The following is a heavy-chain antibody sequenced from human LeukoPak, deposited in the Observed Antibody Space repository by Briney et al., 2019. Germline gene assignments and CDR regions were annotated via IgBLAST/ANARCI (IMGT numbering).Heavy chain of an antibody. CDR1: GFTLSNYA. V-gene: IGHV3-13*01. CDR3: ARQNTPHGNFDY. D-gene: IGHD5-24*01. J-gene: IGHJ4*02. Sequence: GGSLRLSCAASGFTLSNYAMHWVRQPAGEGLEWVSALGTAGDTFYPGSVKGRFTISRDNAKKSLFLQMNSLRAEDTAVYYCARQNTPHGNFDYWGQGTLVTVSS. CDR2: LGTAGDT.